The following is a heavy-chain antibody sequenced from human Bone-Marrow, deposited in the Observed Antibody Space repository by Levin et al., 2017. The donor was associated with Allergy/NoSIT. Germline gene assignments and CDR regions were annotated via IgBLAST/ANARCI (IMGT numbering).Heavy chain of an antibody. CDR3: ARPSYSYGYRPDHRSWFDP. CDR2: IKQDGSEK. CDR1: GFTFSSYW. Sequence: GESLKISCAASGFTFSSYWMSWVRQAPGKGLEWVANIKQDGSEKYYVDSVKGRFTISRDNAKNSLYLQMNSLRAEDTAVYYCARPSYSYGYRPDHRSWFDPWGQGTLVTVSS. J-gene: IGHJ5*02. D-gene: IGHD5-18*01. V-gene: IGHV3-7*01.